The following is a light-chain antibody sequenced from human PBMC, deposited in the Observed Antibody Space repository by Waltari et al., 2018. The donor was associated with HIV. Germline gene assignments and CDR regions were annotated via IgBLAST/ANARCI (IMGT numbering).Light chain of an antibody. J-gene: IGLJ3*02. CDR3: CSYAGSSWV. V-gene: IGLV2-23*02. Sequence: QSALTQPASVSGSPGQSITISCTGTSSDVGSYNLVSWYQQHPGKAPKLMIYEVSKRPSVVSNRFSGSKSGNTASLTISGLQAEDEADYYCCSYAGSSWVFGGGTKLTVL. CDR1: SSDVGSYNL. CDR2: EVS.